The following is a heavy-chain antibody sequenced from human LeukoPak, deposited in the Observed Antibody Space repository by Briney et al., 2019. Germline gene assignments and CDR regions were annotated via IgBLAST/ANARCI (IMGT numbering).Heavy chain of an antibody. Sequence: GGSLRLSCAASGFTFDDYAMHWVRQAPGKGLERVSGISWNSGSIGYADSVKGRFTISRDNAKNSLYLQMNSLRAEDTALYYCANAGMDVWGQGTTVTVSS. CDR1: GFTFDDYA. CDR3: ANAGMDV. J-gene: IGHJ6*02. V-gene: IGHV3-9*01. CDR2: ISWNSGSI.